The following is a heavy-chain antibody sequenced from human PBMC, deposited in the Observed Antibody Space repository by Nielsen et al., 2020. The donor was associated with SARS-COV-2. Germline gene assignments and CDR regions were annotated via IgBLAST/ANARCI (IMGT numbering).Heavy chain of an antibody. J-gene: IGHJ6*02. CDR2: IKQDGSEK. D-gene: IGHD3-10*01. V-gene: IGHV3-7*01. CDR1: GFTFSSYW. Sequence: GESLKISCAGSGFTFSSYWMSWVRQAPGKGLEWVANIKQDGSEKNYVDSVKGRFTISRDNAKNSLYLQMNSPRAEDTAVYYCAREIRAIMVRGVVHYGMDVWGQETTVTVSS. CDR3: AREIRAIMVRGVVHYGMDV.